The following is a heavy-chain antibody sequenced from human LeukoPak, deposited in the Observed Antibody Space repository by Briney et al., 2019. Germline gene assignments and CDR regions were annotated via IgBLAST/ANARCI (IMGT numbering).Heavy chain of an antibody. V-gene: IGHV3-30-3*01. D-gene: IGHD3-10*01. CDR3: ARDPTQDGSGSYPSDY. CDR1: GFTFSSYA. CDR2: ISYDGSNK. Sequence: PGGSLRLSCVGSGFTFSSYAVHWVRQAPGRGLEWVAVISYDGSNKHYADSVKGRFTISRDNSKNTLYLEMNSLRAEDTDVYYCARDPTQDGSGSYPSDYWGQGTLVTVSS. J-gene: IGHJ4*02.